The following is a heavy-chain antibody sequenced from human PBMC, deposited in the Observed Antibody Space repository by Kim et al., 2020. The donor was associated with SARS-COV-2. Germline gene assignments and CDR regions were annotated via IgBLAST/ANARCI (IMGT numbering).Heavy chain of an antibody. D-gene: IGHD6-25*01. CDR3: ARFSGLDAFDI. Sequence: NPNPTLKSPVTLTVDTSKNRFSLKLSSVTAADTAVYYCARFSGLDAFDIWGQGTMVTVSS. J-gene: IGHJ3*02. V-gene: IGHV4-59*01.